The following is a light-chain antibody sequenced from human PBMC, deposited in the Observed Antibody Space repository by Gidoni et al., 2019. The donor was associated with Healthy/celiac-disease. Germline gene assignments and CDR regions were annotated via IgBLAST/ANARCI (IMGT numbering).Light chain of an antibody. CDR2: KAS. CDR3: QQYNSYSPWT. J-gene: IGKJ1*01. V-gene: IGKV1-5*03. Sequence: DIEMTQSTSTLSASVGYRVTITCRASQSISSWLAWYQQKPGKAPKLLIYKASSLESGVPSRFSGSGSGTEFTLTISSLQPDDFATYYCQQYNSYSPWTFGQGTKVEIK. CDR1: QSISSW.